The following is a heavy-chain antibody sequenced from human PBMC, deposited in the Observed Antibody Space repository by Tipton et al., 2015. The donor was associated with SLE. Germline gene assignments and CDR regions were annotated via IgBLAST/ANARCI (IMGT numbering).Heavy chain of an antibody. V-gene: IGHV5-51*03. CDR2: IYPGDSDT. CDR1: GFTFTSYW. J-gene: IGHJ3*02. Sequence: QSGAEVKKPGESLKISCKGSGFTFTSYWIGWVRQLPGKGLEWMGIIYPGDSDTRYSLSFQGQVTISADKSITTAYLQWSSLKASDSAMYYCAKGKSGSYRDVFNIWGQGTMVTVSS. CDR3: AKGKSGSYRDVFNI. D-gene: IGHD3-10*01.